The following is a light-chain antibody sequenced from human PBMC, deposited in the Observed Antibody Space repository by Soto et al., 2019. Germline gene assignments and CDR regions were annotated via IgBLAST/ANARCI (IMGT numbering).Light chain of an antibody. CDR1: RSDVGGYDY. CDR2: EVT. J-gene: IGLJ1*01. V-gene: IGLV2-14*01. Sequence: QSVLTQPASESGSPGQSITISCTGTRSDVGGYDYVSWYQQHPGKAPKLMIYEVTNRPSGVPNRFSGSKSGNTASLTISGLQAEDEADYYCSSYTSVSTHVFGTGTKVTVL. CDR3: SSYTSVSTHV.